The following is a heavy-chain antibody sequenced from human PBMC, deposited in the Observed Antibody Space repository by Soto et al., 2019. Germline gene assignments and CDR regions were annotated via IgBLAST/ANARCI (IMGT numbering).Heavy chain of an antibody. J-gene: IGHJ6*02. V-gene: IGHV3-33*01. CDR1: GFTFSSYG. D-gene: IGHD2-2*01. Sequence: GGSLRLSCAASGFTFSSYGMHWVRQAPGKGLEWVAVIWYDGSNKYYADSVKGRFTISRDNSKNTLYLQMNSLRAEDTAVYYCAGERYCSSTSCYYSYYYGMDVWGQGTTVTVSS. CDR3: AGERYCSSTSCYYSYYYGMDV. CDR2: IWYDGSNK.